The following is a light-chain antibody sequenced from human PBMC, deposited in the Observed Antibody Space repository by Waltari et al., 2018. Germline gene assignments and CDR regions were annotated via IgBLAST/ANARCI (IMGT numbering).Light chain of an antibody. CDR2: EVS. J-gene: IGLJ1*01. Sequence: QSALTQPASVPGSPGQSIPISCPGTDSDVGAYDFVSRYQQHPGKAPHLIIYEVSNRPSGISKRFSASKSGNTASLTISGLQAEDEADYYCSSYTTSSAPGVFGTGTRVTVL. CDR3: SSYTTSSAPGV. V-gene: IGLV2-14*01. CDR1: DSDVGAYDF.